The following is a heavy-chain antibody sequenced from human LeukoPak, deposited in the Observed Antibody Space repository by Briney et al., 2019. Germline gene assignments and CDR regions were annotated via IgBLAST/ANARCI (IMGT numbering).Heavy chain of an antibody. V-gene: IGHV3-23*01. CDR3: AKDSPLRTSYHGYFDY. J-gene: IGHJ4*02. CDR2: LTLSGTNT. CDR1: GFTFSSYA. Sequence: GGSLRLSCAASGFTFSSYAMSWVRQAPGKGLEWVSALTLSGTNTHYADSVKGRFTISRDVSKNTLYLKMNTLRAEDTAVYYCAKDSPLRTSYHGYFDYWGQGTRVTVSS. D-gene: IGHD3-16*01.